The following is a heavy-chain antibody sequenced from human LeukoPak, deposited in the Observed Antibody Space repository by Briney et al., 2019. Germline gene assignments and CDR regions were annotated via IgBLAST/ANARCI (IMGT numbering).Heavy chain of an antibody. V-gene: IGHV3-23*01. Sequence: GGSLRLSCAASGFTFNNFAMSWVRQAPGKELEWLSAMTGPADTTYYAESVKGRFTISRDYSKSMVFLQMNSLRVEDTAIYYCAKGAEIDHWGQGTLVTVSS. J-gene: IGHJ4*02. CDR1: GFTFNNFA. CDR3: AKGAEIDH. CDR2: MTGPADTT.